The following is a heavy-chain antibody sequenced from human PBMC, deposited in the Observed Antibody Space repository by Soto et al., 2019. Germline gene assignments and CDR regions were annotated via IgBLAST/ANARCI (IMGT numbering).Heavy chain of an antibody. CDR3: ARGHPLAQSDNWFDP. V-gene: IGHV1-69*02. Sequence: CKGSGCTFSRYIISWGGQAPGQGLEWMGRIIPILGIANYAQKFQGRVTITADKSTSTAYMELSSLRSEDTAVYYCARGHPLAQSDNWFDPWGQGTLVTVSS. CDR1: GCTFSRYI. J-gene: IGHJ5*02. CDR2: IIPILGIA.